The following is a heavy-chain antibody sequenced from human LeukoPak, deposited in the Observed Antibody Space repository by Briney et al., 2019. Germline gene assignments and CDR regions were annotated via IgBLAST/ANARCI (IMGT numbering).Heavy chain of an antibody. V-gene: IGHV3-7*03. CDR3: ATSYDMGWLIGY. Sequence: PGGSLRLSCAASGFTFGDTWMNWVRQAPGQGPEWVANIKQDGSEKFYVASVKGRLTISRDNAKNSLYLQTNSLRAEDTALYYCATSYDMGWLIGYWGQGTLVTVSS. CDR2: IKQDGSEK. CDR1: GFTFGDTW. D-gene: IGHD3/OR15-3a*01. J-gene: IGHJ4*02.